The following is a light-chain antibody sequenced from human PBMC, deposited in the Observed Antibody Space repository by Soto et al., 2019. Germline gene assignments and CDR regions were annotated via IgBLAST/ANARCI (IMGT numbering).Light chain of an antibody. V-gene: IGKV1-12*01. CDR3: QQAYTLPWT. CDR1: QHISSY. CDR2: AVS. Sequence: DIPMTQSPSSVSASVGERVTITCRATQHISSYFAWYQQRPGKAPSLLIYAVSSLRSGVPSRFSGSGSGTDFTLTISSLQPEDFATYYCQQAYTLPWTFGQGTKVEIK. J-gene: IGKJ1*01.